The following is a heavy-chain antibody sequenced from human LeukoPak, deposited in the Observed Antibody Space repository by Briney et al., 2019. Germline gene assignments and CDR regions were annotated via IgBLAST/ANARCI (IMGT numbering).Heavy chain of an antibody. Sequence: PSETLSLTCTVSGGSISSSSYYWGWIRQPPGKGLEWIGSIYYSGNTYYNPSLKSRVTISVDTSKNQFSLKLSSVTAADTAVYYCASYYDFWSGFWFDPWGQGTLVTVSS. D-gene: IGHD3-3*01. J-gene: IGHJ5*02. CDR3: ASYYDFWSGFWFDP. V-gene: IGHV4-39*01. CDR1: GGSISSSSYY. CDR2: IYYSGNT.